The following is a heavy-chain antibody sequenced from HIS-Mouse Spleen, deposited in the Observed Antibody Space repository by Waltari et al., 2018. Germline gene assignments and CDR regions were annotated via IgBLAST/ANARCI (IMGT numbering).Heavy chain of an antibody. J-gene: IGHJ4*02. CDR2: ISYDGSNK. Sequence: WVAVISYDGSNKYYADSVKGRFTISRDNSKNTLYLQMNSLRAEDTAVYYCAKDKHHAFDYWGQGTLVTVSS. CDR3: AKDKHHAFDY. V-gene: IGHV3-30*18.